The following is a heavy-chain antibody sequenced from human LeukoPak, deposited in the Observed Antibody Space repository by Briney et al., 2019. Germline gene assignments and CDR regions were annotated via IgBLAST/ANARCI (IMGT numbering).Heavy chain of an antibody. Sequence: GGSLRLSCTASGFTFSAYAMMWVRQAPGKGPEWVSAIRGGGGSASYADSVKGRFTISRDNSKYTLFLQMNSLRAEDTAVYYCARDPNGDYIGAFDMWGPGTMVTVSS. CDR1: GFTFSAYA. D-gene: IGHD4-17*01. CDR2: IRGGGGSA. J-gene: IGHJ3*02. V-gene: IGHV3-23*01. CDR3: ARDPNGDYIGAFDM.